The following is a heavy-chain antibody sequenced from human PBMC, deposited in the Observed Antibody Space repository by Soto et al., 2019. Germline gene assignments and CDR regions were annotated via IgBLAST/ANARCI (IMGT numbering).Heavy chain of an antibody. CDR2: IYWAHDQ. CDR1: GFSLSSNGVG. D-gene: IGHD3-3*01. V-gene: IGHV2-5*02. J-gene: IGHJ4*02. CDR3: AHRLISQQVESPFCY. Sequence: QITLKETGPSLVQPTQTLTLTCTFSGFSLSSNGVGVRWIRQPPGKALQWLAVIYWAHDQRYTPSLKSRLTIARDTSKNQVVLTMTNMDPGDTATYYCAHRLISQQVESPFCYWGQGILVTVCS.